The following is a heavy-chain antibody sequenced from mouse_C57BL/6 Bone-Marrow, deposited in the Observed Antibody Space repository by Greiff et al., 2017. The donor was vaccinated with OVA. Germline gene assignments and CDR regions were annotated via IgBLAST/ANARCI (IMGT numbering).Heavy chain of an antibody. D-gene: IGHD3-2*02. CDR1: GFNIKDDY. Sequence: EVQLQQSGAELVRPGASVKLSCTASGFNIKDDYMHWVKQRPEQGLEWIGWIDPENGDTEYASKFKGKATITADTSSNTAYLQLSSLTSEDTAVYYCTHRQLRLRENAYWGQGTLVTVSA. CDR2: IDPENGDT. J-gene: IGHJ3*01. V-gene: IGHV14-4*01. CDR3: THRQLRLRENAY.